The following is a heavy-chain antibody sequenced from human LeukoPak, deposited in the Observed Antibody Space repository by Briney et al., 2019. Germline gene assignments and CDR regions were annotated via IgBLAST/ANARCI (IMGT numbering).Heavy chain of an antibody. J-gene: IGHJ3*02. CDR3: AKDHGITMIVVVITLDAFDI. CDR1: GFTFSSYA. Sequence: PGGSLRLSCAASGFTFSSYAMSWVRQVPEKGLEWVSLISGSGDITDYAYSVKGRFTISRDNSKNTLYLHMNSLSAEDTAVYYCAKDHGITMIVVVITLDAFDIWGQGTMVTVSS. CDR2: ISGSGDIT. D-gene: IGHD3-22*01. V-gene: IGHV3-23*01.